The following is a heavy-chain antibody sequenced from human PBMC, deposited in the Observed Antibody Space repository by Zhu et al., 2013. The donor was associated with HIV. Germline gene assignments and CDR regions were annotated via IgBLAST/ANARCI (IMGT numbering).Heavy chain of an antibody. CDR3: ASAVPQRLRYFDWLSRADAFDI. Sequence: EVQLVESGGGLVQPGGSLRLSCAASGFTFSSYSMNWVRQAPGKGLEWVSYISSSSSTIYYADSVKGRFTISRDNAKNSLYLQMNSLRAEDTAVYYCASAVPQRLRYFDWLSRADAFDIWGQGTMVTVSS. CDR1: GFTFSSYS. CDR2: ISSSSSTI. J-gene: IGHJ3*02. D-gene: IGHD3-9*01. V-gene: IGHV3-48*04.